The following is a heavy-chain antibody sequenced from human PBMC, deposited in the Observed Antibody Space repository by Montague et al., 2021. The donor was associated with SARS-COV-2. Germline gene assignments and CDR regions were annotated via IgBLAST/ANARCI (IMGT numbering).Heavy chain of an antibody. V-gene: IGHV3-23*01. Sequence: SLRLSCAASGFTFSSYAMSWVRQAPGKGLEWVSGISDSGVYTYYADSVKGRFTISRDNSKNTLYLQMSSLRAEDTAVYYCARDAMLWAAGVGATRSEAWAMTEAYYFDYWGQGTLVTVSS. D-gene: IGHD1-26*01. CDR2: ISDSGVYT. J-gene: IGHJ4*02. CDR3: ARDAMLWAAGVGATRSEAWAMTEAYYFDY. CDR1: GFTFSSYA.